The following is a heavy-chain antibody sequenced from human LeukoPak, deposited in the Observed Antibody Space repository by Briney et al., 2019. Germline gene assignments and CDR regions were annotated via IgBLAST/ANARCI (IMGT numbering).Heavy chain of an antibody. CDR3: AKDKGIAVAGGVWGFDY. Sequence: GGSLRLSCAASGFTVSSNYMSWVRQAPGKGLEWVSVIYSGGSTYYADSVKGRFTISRDNSKNTLYLQMNSLRAEDTAVYYCAKDKGIAVAGGVWGFDYWGQGTLVTVSS. V-gene: IGHV3-53*01. D-gene: IGHD6-19*01. J-gene: IGHJ4*02. CDR1: GFTVSSNY. CDR2: IYSGGST.